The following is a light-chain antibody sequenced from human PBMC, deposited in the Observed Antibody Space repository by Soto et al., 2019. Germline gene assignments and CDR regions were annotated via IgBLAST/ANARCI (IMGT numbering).Light chain of an antibody. CDR2: EVT. V-gene: IGLV2-8*01. CDR3: SSYAASNNFYFV. Sequence: QSALTQPPSASGSPGQSVTISCTGTSSDVGGCNYVSWYQQYPGRAPKLMTYEVTKRPSGVPDRFSGSKSGNTASLTVSGLQAEDEADYYCSSYAASNNFYFVFGGGTKLTVL. J-gene: IGLJ3*02. CDR1: SSDVGGCNY.